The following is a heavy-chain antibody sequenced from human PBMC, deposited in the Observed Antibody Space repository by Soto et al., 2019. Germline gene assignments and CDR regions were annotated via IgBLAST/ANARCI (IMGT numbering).Heavy chain of an antibody. J-gene: IGHJ5*02. D-gene: IGHD6-19*01. V-gene: IGHV3-9*01. CDR2: ISWNGESI. CDR1: GFSFVDYA. Sequence: EVQLVESGGGLVQPGRSLRLSCAASGFSFVDYAMQWVRQVPGKGLEWVSSISWNGESIGYADSVKGIFTISRDNGKKPVSLQMNSLRGEDTALYYCAKDVGSSGWYDGFEPWGQGTRVTV. CDR3: AKDVGSSGWYDGFEP.